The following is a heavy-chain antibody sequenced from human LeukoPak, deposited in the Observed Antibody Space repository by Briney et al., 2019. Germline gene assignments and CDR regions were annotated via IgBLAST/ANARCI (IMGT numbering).Heavy chain of an antibody. D-gene: IGHD3-22*01. CDR1: GGSISSYY. Sequence: SETLSLTCSVSGGSISSYYWSWILQFPGKGLECIGDISYSGSTKYNPTVKSRATISADTSKNQFSLELTSVTAADTAVYYCAREARGSNGYYYNFWGQGTLVTVSS. CDR2: ISYSGST. V-gene: IGHV4-59*01. J-gene: IGHJ4*02. CDR3: AREARGSNGYYYNF.